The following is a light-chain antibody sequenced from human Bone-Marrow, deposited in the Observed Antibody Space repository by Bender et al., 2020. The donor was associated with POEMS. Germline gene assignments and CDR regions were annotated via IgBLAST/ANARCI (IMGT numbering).Light chain of an antibody. CDR3: CSVATSGAYV. Sequence: QSALTQPASVSGSPGQSITISCIGTSTDVGIFNTVSWYQRHPGKGPKLMIYENSARASGVSSRFSASKSDNTASLTISGLQAEDEADYYCCSVATSGAYVFGTGTKVTV. J-gene: IGLJ1*01. CDR1: STDVGIFNT. CDR2: ENS. V-gene: IGLV2-23*01.